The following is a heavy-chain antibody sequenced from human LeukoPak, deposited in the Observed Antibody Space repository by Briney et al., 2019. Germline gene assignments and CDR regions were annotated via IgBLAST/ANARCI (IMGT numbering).Heavy chain of an antibody. CDR2: ISGSGGRT. CDR3: ARKTWMRGSYYDN. CDR1: GFTFSSYS. J-gene: IGHJ4*02. V-gene: IGHV3-23*01. D-gene: IGHD3-16*01. Sequence: PGGSLRLSCAASGFTFSSYSMSWVRQAPGKGLEWVSTISGSGGRTDDADFVKGRFTISRDNSDNTLYMQMNTLRPDDSAVYFCARKTWMRGSYYDNWGQGTLVTVSS.